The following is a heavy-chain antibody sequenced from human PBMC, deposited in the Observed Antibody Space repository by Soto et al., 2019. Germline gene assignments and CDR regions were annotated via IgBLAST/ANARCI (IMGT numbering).Heavy chain of an antibody. V-gene: IGHV4-59*12. CDR1: VGSISSYY. CDR3: ARGRKRDYYDFWSGYYEPLDAFDI. Sequence: SETLSLTCTVSVGSISSYYWSFIRQPPGKGLEWIGYIYYSGSTNYNPSLKIRVTISVYTSKNQFSLKLSSVTAADTAVYYCARGRKRDYYDFWSGYYEPLDAFDIWGQGTTVTVSS. D-gene: IGHD3-3*01. J-gene: IGHJ3*02. CDR2: IYYSGST.